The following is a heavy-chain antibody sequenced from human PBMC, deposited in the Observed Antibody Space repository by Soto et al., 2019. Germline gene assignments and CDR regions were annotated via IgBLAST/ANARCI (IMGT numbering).Heavy chain of an antibody. D-gene: IGHD3-22*01. CDR1: GGSFSGYY. V-gene: IGHV4-34*01. CDR3: ARRLHYDSVPIPGSYYYYAMDV. CDR2: INRSGST. J-gene: IGHJ6*02. Sequence: TSATLPLTCAVYGGSFSGYYWSWIRQPPGKGLEWIGEINRSGSTNYNPSLKSRVTISVDTSKNQFSLKLSSVTAADTAVYYCARRLHYDSVPIPGSYYYYAMDVWGQGTAVT.